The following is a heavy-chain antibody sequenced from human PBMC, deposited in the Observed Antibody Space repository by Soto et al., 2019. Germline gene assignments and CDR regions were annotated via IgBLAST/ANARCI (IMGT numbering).Heavy chain of an antibody. CDR2: ISAYNGNT. CDR1: GGTFSSYA. CDR3: ARDHSCITMIVVVKETGTLDY. Sequence: ASVKVPCKASGGTFSSYAISWVRQAPGQGLEWMGWISAYNGNTNYAQKLQGRVTMTTDTSTSTAYMELRSLRSDDTAVYYCARDHSCITMIVVVKETGTLDYWGQGTLVTVSS. D-gene: IGHD3-22*01. V-gene: IGHV1-18*01. J-gene: IGHJ4*02.